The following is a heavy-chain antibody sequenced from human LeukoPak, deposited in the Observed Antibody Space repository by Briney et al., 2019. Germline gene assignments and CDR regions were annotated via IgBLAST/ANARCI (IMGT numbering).Heavy chain of an antibody. D-gene: IGHD3-3*01. V-gene: IGHV4-61*01. CDR1: GASVSSASY. CDR2: IYYSGST. J-gene: IGHJ5*02. Sequence: PSETLSLTCTVSGASVSSASYWSWIRQPPGQGVEWIGYIYYSGSTNYNPSLKSRVTISVDTSKNQFSLKLSSVTAADTAVYYCARGGAGSYYDFWSGLVNWFDPWGQGTLVTVSS. CDR3: ARGGAGSYYDFWSGLVNWFDP.